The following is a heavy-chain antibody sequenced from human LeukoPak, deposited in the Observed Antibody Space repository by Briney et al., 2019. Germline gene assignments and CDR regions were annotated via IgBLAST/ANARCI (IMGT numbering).Heavy chain of an antibody. CDR1: GFTFTNAW. J-gene: IGHJ6*02. Sequence: GGSLRLSCAVSGFTFTNAWMNWVRQAPGKGLEWVGRIKSKVDGGTTDYASPVNDRFTISRDDSKSTLFLHMDSLKVDDTAVYYCTTDLAVRIVNWGTSHYRMDVWGQGTTVIVSS. CDR2: IKSKVDGGTT. CDR3: TTDLAVRIVNWGTSHYRMDV. D-gene: IGHD3-16*01. V-gene: IGHV3-15*07.